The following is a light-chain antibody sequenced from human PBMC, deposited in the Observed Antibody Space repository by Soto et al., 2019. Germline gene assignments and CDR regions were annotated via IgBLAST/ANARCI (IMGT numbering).Light chain of an antibody. CDR2: TDN. J-gene: IGLJ2*01. CDR3: SAWDDTVNGPV. V-gene: IGLV1-47*02. Sequence: QPVLTQPPSASGTPGQRVTISCSGNSSNIGRSYVFWYRQLPGTAPKVVISTDNQRPSGVPDRFSGSKSGTSASLTISGLRSDDEADYYCSAWDDTVNGPVFGGGTQLTVL. CDR1: SSNIGRSY.